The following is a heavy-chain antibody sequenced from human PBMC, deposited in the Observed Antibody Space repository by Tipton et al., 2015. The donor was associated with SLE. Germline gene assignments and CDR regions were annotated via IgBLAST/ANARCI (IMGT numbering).Heavy chain of an antibody. CDR2: ISYSGST. CDR3: AREWADDAF. D-gene: IGHD3-16*01. J-gene: IGHJ3*01. CDR1: GGSISNYY. V-gene: IGHV4-59*01. Sequence: TLSLTCTVSGGSISNYYWSWIRLPPGKGLEWIGDISYSGSTNYSPSLKSRVTISVDMSKNQFSLKLTSVTAADTAVYFCAREWADDAFWGRGTRVTVSS.